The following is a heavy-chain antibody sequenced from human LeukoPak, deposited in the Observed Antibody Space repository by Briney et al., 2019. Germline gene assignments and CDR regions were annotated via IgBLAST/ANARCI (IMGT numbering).Heavy chain of an antibody. J-gene: IGHJ4*02. Sequence: ASVKVSCKASGYTFTGYYMHWVRQAPGQGLEWMGCINPNSGGTNYAQKFQGRVTMTRDTSISTAYMELSRLRSDDTAVYYCARTFRLRLGELSLYDYWGQGTLVTVSS. CDR3: ARTFRLRLGELSLYDY. D-gene: IGHD3-16*02. CDR1: GYTFTGYY. CDR2: INPNSGGT. V-gene: IGHV1-2*02.